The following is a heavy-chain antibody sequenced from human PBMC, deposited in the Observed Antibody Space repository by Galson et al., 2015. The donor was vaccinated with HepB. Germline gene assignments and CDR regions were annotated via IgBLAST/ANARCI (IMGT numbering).Heavy chain of an antibody. Sequence: SLRLSCAASGFTFSSYAMHWVRQAPGKGLEWVAVISYDGSNKYYADSVKGRFTISRDNSKNTLYLQMNSLRAEDTAVYYCASLTYVHTTGMDVWGQGTTVTVSS. CDR3: ASLTYVHTTGMDV. CDR1: GFTFSSYA. J-gene: IGHJ6*02. D-gene: IGHD3-10*02. V-gene: IGHV3-30-3*01. CDR2: ISYDGSNK.